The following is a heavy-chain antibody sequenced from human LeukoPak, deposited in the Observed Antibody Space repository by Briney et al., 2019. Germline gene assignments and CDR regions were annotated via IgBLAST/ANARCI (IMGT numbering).Heavy chain of an antibody. CDR3: AKRLGDPRAFDY. CDR2: ISATSTTI. CDR1: GFTFNNYA. D-gene: IGHD2-21*02. J-gene: IGHJ4*02. V-gene: IGHV3-23*01. Sequence: GGSLKLSCAASGFTFNNYAMSWVRQAPGKRLEWVSGISATSTTINYADPVKGRFTISRDNSKNTLYLHMNNLRAEDTAVYYCAKRLGDPRAFDYWGQGTLVTVSS.